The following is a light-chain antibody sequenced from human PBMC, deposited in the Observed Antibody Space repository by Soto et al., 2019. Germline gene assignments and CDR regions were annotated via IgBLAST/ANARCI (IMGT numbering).Light chain of an antibody. Sequence: QAVVTQPASVSGSPGQSITISCTGTSSDIGGYNYVSWYQQHPGKAPKLMISEVSNRPSGVSNRFSGSKSGNTASLTISGLQPEDEAGYYCTSYTSSSSLVVFGGGTKLTVL. CDR3: TSYTSSSSLVV. CDR2: EVS. CDR1: SSDIGGYNY. V-gene: IGLV2-14*01. J-gene: IGLJ2*01.